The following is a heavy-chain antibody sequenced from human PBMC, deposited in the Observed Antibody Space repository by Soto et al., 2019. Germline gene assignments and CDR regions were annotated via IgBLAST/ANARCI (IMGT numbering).Heavy chain of an antibody. J-gene: IGHJ4*02. CDR3: ARPGIAVAGTVVVRAPIDY. D-gene: IGHD6-19*01. CDR2: IKQDGSEK. V-gene: IGHV3-7*01. Sequence: GGSLRLSCAASGFTFSSYWMSWVRQAPGKGLEWVANIKQDGSEKYYVDSVKGRFTISRDNAKNSLYLQMNSLRAEDTAVYYCARPGIAVAGTVVVRAPIDYWGQGTLVTVSS. CDR1: GFTFSSYW.